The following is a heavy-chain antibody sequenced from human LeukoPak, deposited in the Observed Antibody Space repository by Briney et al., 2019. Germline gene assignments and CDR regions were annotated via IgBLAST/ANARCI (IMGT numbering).Heavy chain of an antibody. CDR1: GFTFSSYA. D-gene: IGHD3-3*01. V-gene: IGHV3-30-3*01. Sequence: PGRSLRLSCAASGFTFSSYAMHWVRQAPGKGLEWVAVISYDGSNKYYADSVKGRFTISRDNSKNTLYLQMNSLRAEDTAVYYCARGHYDFWSGYSNYYYYYGMDVWGQGTTVTVSS. J-gene: IGHJ6*02. CDR2: ISYDGSNK. CDR3: ARGHYDFWSGYSNYYYYYGMDV.